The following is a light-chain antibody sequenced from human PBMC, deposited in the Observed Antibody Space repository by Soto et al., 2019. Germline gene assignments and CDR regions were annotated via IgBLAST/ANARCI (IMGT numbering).Light chain of an antibody. CDR1: QSVSSTY. CDR3: QLYCSSPLYT. V-gene: IGKV3-20*01. Sequence: TVLTQSPGTLSLSPGERATLSCRASQSVSSTYLAWYQQKPGQAPRLLIYGASNRATGIPDRFRGSGSGPAFTLTISRLEPEDFAVYYFQLYCSSPLYTFGQGTKLEIK. CDR2: GAS. J-gene: IGKJ2*01.